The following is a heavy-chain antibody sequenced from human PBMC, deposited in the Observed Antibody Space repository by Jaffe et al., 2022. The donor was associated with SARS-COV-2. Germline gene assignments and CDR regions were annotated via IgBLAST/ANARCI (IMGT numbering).Heavy chain of an antibody. V-gene: IGHV3-33*03. D-gene: IGHD3-22*01. Sequence: QVQLVESGGGVVQPGRSLRLSCGASGFTFSNYGMHWVRQAPGKGLEWVALIWFDGSIKYYADSVKGRFSISRDNSRNTLYLQMNSLRAEDTAVYYCAKDEDYHDPYSEAYFYYGMDVWGRGTTVTVSS. CDR3: AKDEDYHDPYSEAYFYYGMDV. CDR1: GFTFSNYG. CDR2: IWFDGSIK. J-gene: IGHJ6*02.